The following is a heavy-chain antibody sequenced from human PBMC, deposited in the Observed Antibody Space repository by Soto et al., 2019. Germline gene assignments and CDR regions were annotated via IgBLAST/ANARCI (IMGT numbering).Heavy chain of an antibody. D-gene: IGHD3-10*01. CDR1: GYTFTSYA. J-gene: IGHJ4*02. CDR2: INAGNGNT. V-gene: IGHV1-3*01. Sequence: ASVKVSCKASGYTFTSYAMHWVRQAPGQRLEWMGWINAGNGNTKYSQKFQGRVTITRDTSASTAYMELSSLRSEDTAVYYCARGVTIVRGVIPHYWGQGTLVTVSS. CDR3: ARGVTIVRGVIPHY.